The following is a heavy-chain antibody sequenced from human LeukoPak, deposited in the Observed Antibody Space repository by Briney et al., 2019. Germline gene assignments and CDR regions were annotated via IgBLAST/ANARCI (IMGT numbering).Heavy chain of an antibody. V-gene: IGHV4-34*01. CDR2: INHSGST. D-gene: IGHD2-15*01. Sequence: SETLSLTCAVYGGSFSDYFWSWIRQPPGKGLEWIGEINHSGSTNYNPSLKSRVTMSVDTSRNQFSLRLTSVTAADTAVYYCARGGGRDFDYWGQGTLVTVSS. CDR1: GGSFSDYF. J-gene: IGHJ4*02. CDR3: ARGGGRDFDY.